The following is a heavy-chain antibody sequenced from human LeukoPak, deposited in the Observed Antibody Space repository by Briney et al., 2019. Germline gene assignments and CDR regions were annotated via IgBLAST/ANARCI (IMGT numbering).Heavy chain of an antibody. CDR1: GGSISSYY. CDR2: IYTSGST. D-gene: IGHD2-15*01. J-gene: IGHJ5*02. Sequence: PSETLSLTCTVSGGSISSYYWSWIQQPAGKGLEWIGRIYTSGSTNYNPSLKSRVTMSVDTSKNQFSLKLSSVTAADTAVYYCARGSLFSAGNWFDPWGQGTLVTVSS. CDR3: ARGSLFSAGNWFDP. V-gene: IGHV4-4*07.